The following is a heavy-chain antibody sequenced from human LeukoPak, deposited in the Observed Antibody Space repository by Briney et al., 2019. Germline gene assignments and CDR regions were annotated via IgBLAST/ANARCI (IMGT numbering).Heavy chain of an antibody. J-gene: IGHJ3*02. D-gene: IGHD3-22*01. CDR1: GVTLSDHH. Sequence: GGSLRLSCAASGVTLSDHHMDWVRQAPGKGLEWVGRTRNKARGHTTEYAASVKGRFTISRDDSKTLVYLQMNSLKTEDTAVYFCARDQSESDNSAFDIWGQGTVVIVSS. V-gene: IGHV3-72*01. CDR2: TRNKARGHTT. CDR3: ARDQSESDNSAFDI.